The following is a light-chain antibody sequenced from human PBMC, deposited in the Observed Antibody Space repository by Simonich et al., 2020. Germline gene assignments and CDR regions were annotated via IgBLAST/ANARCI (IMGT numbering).Light chain of an antibody. CDR2: CAS. J-gene: IGKJ3*01. V-gene: IGKV4-1*01. CDR3: QQYYSTPLT. Sequence: DIVMTQSPDSLAVSLGERATINCKSSQSVLYSSNNKNYLAWYQQNPGQPPKLLINCASTRESGVPDRFRGSGSGTDFTLTISSLQAEDVAVYYCQQYYSTPLTFGPGTKVYIK. CDR1: QSVLYSSNNKNY.